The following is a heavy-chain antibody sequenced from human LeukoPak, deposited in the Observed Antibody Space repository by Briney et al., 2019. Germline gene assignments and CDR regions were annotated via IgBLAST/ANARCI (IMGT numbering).Heavy chain of an antibody. J-gene: IGHJ4*02. CDR1: GYTFTSYG. CDR3: ASAGYSSGWYSRLYFDY. D-gene: IGHD6-19*01. Sequence: ASVKVSCKASGYTFTSYGISWVRQAPGQGLEWMGWINTNTGNPTYAQGFTGRFVFSLDTSVSTAYLQISSLKAEDTAVYYCASAGYSSGWYSRLYFDYWGQGTLVTVSS. CDR2: INTNTGNP. V-gene: IGHV7-4-1*02.